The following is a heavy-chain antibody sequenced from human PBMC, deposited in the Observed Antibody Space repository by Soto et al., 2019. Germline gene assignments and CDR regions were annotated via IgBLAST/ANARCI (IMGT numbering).Heavy chain of an antibody. V-gene: IGHV3-23*01. Sequence: EVQLLVSGGGLVQPGGSLRLSCAVSGFSFSTYGVTWVRQAPGKGLEWVSGVSGGSGVTHYADSVKGRFTITGDNSKNTVYLHMNSLRVEDTAVYYCAKWNGYGDYWGQGTLVTVSS. CDR3: AKWNGYGDY. CDR1: GFSFSTYG. CDR2: VSGGSGVT. D-gene: IGHD1-1*01. J-gene: IGHJ4*02.